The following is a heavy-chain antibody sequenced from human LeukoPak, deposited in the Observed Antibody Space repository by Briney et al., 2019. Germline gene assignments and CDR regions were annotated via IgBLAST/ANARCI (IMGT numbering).Heavy chain of an antibody. CDR1: GYSISGSYY. CDR2: ISHSGTT. CDR3: ATFFGVIDDPFDY. J-gene: IGHJ4*02. V-gene: IGHV4-38-2*01. Sequence: SETLSLTCAVSGYSISGSYYWGWIRQPPGKGLEWIGTISHSGTTFYNSSLQTRVTISLDTSRNHFSLSLTSMTAADTAVYYCATFFGVIDDPFDYWGQGTLVTVSS. D-gene: IGHD3-3*01.